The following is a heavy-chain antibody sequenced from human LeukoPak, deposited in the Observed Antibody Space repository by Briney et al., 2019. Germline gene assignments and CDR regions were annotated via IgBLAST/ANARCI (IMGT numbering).Heavy chain of an antibody. CDR1: GFTFSSYS. D-gene: IGHD5-12*01. J-gene: IGHJ4*02. Sequence: GGSLRLSCAASGFTFSSYSMNWVRQAPGKGLEWVSSISSSSSYIYYADSVKGRFTISRDNAKNSLYLQMNSLRAEDTAVYYCARNENSGWGYFDYWGQGTLLTVSS. CDR3: ARNENSGWGYFDY. V-gene: IGHV3-21*01. CDR2: ISSSSSYI.